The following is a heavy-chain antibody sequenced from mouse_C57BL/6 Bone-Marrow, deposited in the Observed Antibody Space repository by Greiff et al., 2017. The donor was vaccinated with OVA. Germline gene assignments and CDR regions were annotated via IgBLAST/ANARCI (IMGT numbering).Heavy chain of an antibody. CDR2: IYPGSGST. V-gene: IGHV1-55*01. Sequence: QVQLQQSGAELVKPGASVKMSCKASGYTFTSYWITWVKQRPGQGLEWIGDIYPGSGSTNYNEKFKSKATLTVDTSSSTAYMRHSSLSSEDSAVYYCARRRDYYGSSSFAYWGQGTLVTVSA. J-gene: IGHJ3*01. D-gene: IGHD1-1*01. CDR1: GYTFTSYW. CDR3: ARRRDYYGSSSFAY.